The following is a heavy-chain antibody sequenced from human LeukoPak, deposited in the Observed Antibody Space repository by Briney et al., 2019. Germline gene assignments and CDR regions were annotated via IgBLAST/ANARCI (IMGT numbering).Heavy chain of an antibody. J-gene: IGHJ4*02. V-gene: IGHV4-61*02. CDR3: ARADPYEYYFDY. D-gene: IGHD5-12*01. CDR1: GGSISSGSYY. Sequence: ASQTLSLTCTVSGGSISSGSYYWSWIRQPAGKVLEWIGRIYTSGSTNYNPSPKSRVTISVDTSKNQFSLKLSSVTAADTAVYYCARADPYEYYFDYWGQGTLVTVSS. CDR2: IYTSGST.